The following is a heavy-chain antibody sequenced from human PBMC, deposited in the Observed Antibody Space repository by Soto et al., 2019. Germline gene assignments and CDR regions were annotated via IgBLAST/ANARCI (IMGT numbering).Heavy chain of an antibody. CDR1: GGSISSGGYY. CDR3: ARVADDYGDFYFDY. Sequence: SETLSLTCTVSGGSISSGGYYWSWIRQHPGKGLEWIGYIYYSGSTYYNPSLKSRVTISVDTSKNQFSLKLSSVTAADTAVYYCARVADDYGDFYFDYWGQGTLVTVSS. CDR2: IYYSGST. J-gene: IGHJ4*02. V-gene: IGHV4-31*03. D-gene: IGHD4-17*01.